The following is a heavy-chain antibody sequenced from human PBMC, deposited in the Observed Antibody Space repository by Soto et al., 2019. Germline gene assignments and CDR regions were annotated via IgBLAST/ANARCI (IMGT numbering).Heavy chain of an antibody. V-gene: IGHV3-23*01. CDR1: GFTFSSYA. Sequence: GGSLRLSCAASGFTFSSYAMSWVRQAPGKGLEWVSAISGSGGSTYYADSVEGRFTISRDNSKNTLYLQMNSLRAEDTAVYYCAKVGGCYYYYGMDVWGQGTTVTVSS. D-gene: IGHD3-16*01. CDR3: AKVGGCYYYYGMDV. J-gene: IGHJ6*02. CDR2: ISGSGGST.